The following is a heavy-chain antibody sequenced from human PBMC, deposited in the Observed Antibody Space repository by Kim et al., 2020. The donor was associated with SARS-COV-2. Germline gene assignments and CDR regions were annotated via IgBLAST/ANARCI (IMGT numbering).Heavy chain of an antibody. Sequence: GGSLRLSCAASGFTFSDHYMDWVRQAPGKGLEWVGRTRNKANSYTTEYAASVKGRFTISRDDSKNSLYLQMNSLKTEDTAVYYCARGGPYYDFWSGPDYWGQGTLVTVSS. CDR1: GFTFSDHY. CDR3: ARGGPYYDFWSGPDY. D-gene: IGHD3-3*01. J-gene: IGHJ4*02. V-gene: IGHV3-72*01. CDR2: TRNKANSYTT.